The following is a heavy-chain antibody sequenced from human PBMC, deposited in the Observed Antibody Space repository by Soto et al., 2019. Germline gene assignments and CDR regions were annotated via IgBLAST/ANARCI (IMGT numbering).Heavy chain of an antibody. V-gene: IGHV4-39*01. CDR1: GGSISSSSYY. J-gene: IGHJ5*02. D-gene: IGHD6-6*01. CDR2: IYYSGST. Sequence: ASETLSLTCTVSGGSISSSSYYWGWIRQPPGKGLEWIGSIYYSGSTYYNPSLKSRVTISVDTSKNQFSLKLSSVTAADTAVYYCSTHVPYGIAARPRNNWFAPWGHVTLFTVS. CDR3: STHVPYGIAARPRNNWFAP.